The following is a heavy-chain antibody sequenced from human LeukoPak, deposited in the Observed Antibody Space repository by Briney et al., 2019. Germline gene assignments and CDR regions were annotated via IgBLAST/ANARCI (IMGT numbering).Heavy chain of an antibody. CDR2: INHSGST. CDR1: GGSLSGYY. V-gene: IGHV4-34*01. Sequence: SETLSLTCAVYGGSLSGYYWSWIRQPPGEGLEWIGEINHSGSTNYNPSLKSRVTISVDTSKNQFSLKLSSVTAADTAVYYCARGHSSGYYLDYWGQGTLVTVSS. D-gene: IGHD3-22*01. J-gene: IGHJ4*02. CDR3: ARGHSSGYYLDY.